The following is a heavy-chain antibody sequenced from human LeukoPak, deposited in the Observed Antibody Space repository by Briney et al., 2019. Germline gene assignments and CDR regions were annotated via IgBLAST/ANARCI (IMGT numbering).Heavy chain of an antibody. J-gene: IGHJ4*02. CDR1: GFTFSSYA. CDR2: ISGSGGST. D-gene: IGHD3-3*01. V-gene: IGHV3-23*01. CDR3: AKARGYDFWSGYCLDY. Sequence: GGSLRLSCAASGFTFSSYAMSWVRQAPGKGLGWVSAISGSGGSTYYADSVKGRFTISRDNSKNTLYLQMNSLRAEDTAVYYCAKARGYDFWSGYCLDYWGQGTLVTVSS.